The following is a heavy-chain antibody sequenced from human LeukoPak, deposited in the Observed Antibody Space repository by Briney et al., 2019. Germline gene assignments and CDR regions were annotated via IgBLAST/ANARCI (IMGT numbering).Heavy chain of an antibody. CDR1: GGSISSSSYY. CDR3: ARGGYSGYGSYYYYYGMDV. J-gene: IGHJ6*02. Sequence: SETLSLTCTVSGGSISSSSYYWGWIRQPPGKGLEWIVSIYYSGSTYYNPSLKSRVTISVDTSKNQFSLKLSSVTAADTAVYYCARGGYSGYGSYYYYYGMDVWGQGTTVTVSS. D-gene: IGHD5-12*01. V-gene: IGHV4-39*07. CDR2: IYYSGST.